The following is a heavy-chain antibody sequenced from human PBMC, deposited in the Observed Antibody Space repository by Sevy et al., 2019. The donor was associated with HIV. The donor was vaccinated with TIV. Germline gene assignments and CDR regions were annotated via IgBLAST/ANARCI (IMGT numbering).Heavy chain of an antibody. CDR2: ISSSGSTI. D-gene: IGHD2-2*02. V-gene: IGHV3-11*01. CDR1: GFTFSDYY. J-gene: IGHJ4*02. Sequence: GGSLRLSCAASGFTFSDYYMSWIRQAPGKGLEWVSYISSSGSTIYYADSVKGRFTISRDNAKNSLYLQMNSLRAEETAVYYCARGEREGDIVVVPAAIRPSPYFDYWGQGTLVTVSS. CDR3: ARGEREGDIVVVPAAIRPSPYFDY.